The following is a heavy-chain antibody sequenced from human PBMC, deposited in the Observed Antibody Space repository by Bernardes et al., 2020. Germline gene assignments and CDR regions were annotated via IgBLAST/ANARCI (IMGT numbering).Heavy chain of an antibody. V-gene: IGHV4-61*01. CDR1: GGSVSSGSYY. CDR2: IYYSGST. Sequence: SETLSLTCTVSGGSVSSGSYYWSWIRQPPGTGLEWIGYIYYSGSTNYNPSLKSRVTISVDTSKNQFSLKLSSVTAADTAVYYCARDNKRRFLDYWGQGTLVTVSS. J-gene: IGHJ4*02. D-gene: IGHD3-10*01. CDR3: ARDNKRRFLDY.